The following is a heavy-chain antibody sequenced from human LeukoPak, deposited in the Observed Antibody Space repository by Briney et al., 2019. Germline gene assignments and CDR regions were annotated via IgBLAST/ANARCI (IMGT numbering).Heavy chain of an antibody. CDR1: GGSFSNYV. V-gene: IGHV1-69*04. CDR2: FIPTFGIP. Sequence: GASVTVSCTASGGSFSNYVFNWVRQAPGQGFEWMGRFIPTFGIPHSAQKFQGRVTITADKSTTTVYMELSSLRSEDTAVYYCAAVAARDGGNWGQGTLVTVSS. J-gene: IGHJ4*02. D-gene: IGHD5-24*01. CDR3: AAVAARDGGN.